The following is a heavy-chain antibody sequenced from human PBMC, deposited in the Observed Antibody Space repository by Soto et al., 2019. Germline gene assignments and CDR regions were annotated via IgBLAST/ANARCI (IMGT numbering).Heavy chain of an antibody. CDR3: ARDLAVIDQNGAFDI. CDR1: GGTFSSYA. D-gene: IGHD6-19*01. CDR2: IIPIFGTA. J-gene: IGHJ3*02. V-gene: IGHV1-69*13. Sequence: ASVKVSCKASGGTFSSYAISWVRQAPGQGLEWMGGIIPIFGTANYAQKFQGRVTITADESTSTAYMELSSLRSEDTAVYYCARDLAVIDQNGAFDIWGQGTMVTVSS.